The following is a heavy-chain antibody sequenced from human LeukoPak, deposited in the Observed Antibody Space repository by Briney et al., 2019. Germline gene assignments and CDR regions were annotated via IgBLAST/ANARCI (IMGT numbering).Heavy chain of an antibody. D-gene: IGHD2-2*01. Sequence: PGGSLRLSSAASGFTFSSYGMHWVRQAPGKGLEWVAVISYDGSNKYYADSVKGRFTISRDNSKNTLYLQMNSLRAEDTAVYYCAKDLPAAVDWGQGTLVTVSS. J-gene: IGHJ4*02. CDR3: AKDLPAAVD. CDR1: GFTFSSYG. V-gene: IGHV3-30*18. CDR2: ISYDGSNK.